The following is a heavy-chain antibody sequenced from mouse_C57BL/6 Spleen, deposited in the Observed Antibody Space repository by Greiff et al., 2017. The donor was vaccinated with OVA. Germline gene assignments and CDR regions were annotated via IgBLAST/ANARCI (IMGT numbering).Heavy chain of an antibody. CDR2: IHPNRGST. V-gene: IGHV1-64*01. J-gene: IGHJ2*01. CDR1: GYTFTSYW. Sequence: QVQLQQPGAELVKPGASVKLSCKASGYTFTSYWMHWVKQRPGQGLEWIGMIHPNRGSTNYNEKFKSKATLTVDKSSSTAYMQLSSLTSEDSAVYYGARQIYYDYDGFDYWGQGTTLTVSS. D-gene: IGHD2-4*01. CDR3: ARQIYYDYDGFDY.